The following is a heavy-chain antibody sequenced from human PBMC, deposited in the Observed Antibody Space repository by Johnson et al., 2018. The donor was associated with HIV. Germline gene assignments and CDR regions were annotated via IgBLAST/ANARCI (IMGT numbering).Heavy chain of an antibody. J-gene: IGHJ3*02. V-gene: IGHV3-30*18. Sequence: VQLVESGGGVVQPGRSLRLSCVASGFTFFSYGMHWVRQAPGKGLESVAVLSYAGSHKSYVESVEGRLTISRDKSKNTLFLQMNSLKPEDTSVYYCAKDRYGGSYPDAFDIWGQGTMVTVSS. CDR1: GFTFFSYG. CDR3: AKDRYGGSYPDAFDI. CDR2: LSYAGSHK. D-gene: IGHD1-26*01.